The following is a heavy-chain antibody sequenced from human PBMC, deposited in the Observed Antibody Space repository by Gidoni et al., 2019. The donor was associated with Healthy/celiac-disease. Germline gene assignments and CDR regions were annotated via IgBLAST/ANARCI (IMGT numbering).Heavy chain of an antibody. D-gene: IGHD6-6*01. CDR1: GGYFSGYY. J-gene: IGHJ2*01. CDR2: INHSGST. CDR3: ARIRQIAARPRYFDL. Sequence: QVQLQHWGAGLSKPSETLSLTGAVYGGYFSGYYWSWIRQPPGKGLEWIGEINHSGSTNYNPSLKSRVTISVDTSKIQFSLKLSSVTAADTAVYYCARIRQIAARPRYFDLWGRGTLVTVSS. V-gene: IGHV4-34*01.